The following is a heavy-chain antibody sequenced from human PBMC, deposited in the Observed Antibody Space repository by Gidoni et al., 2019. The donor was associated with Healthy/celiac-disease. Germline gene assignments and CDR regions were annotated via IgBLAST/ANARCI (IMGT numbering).Heavy chain of an antibody. Sequence: QVQLQQWGAGLLKPSETLSLTCAVYGGSFRGYYWSWIRQPPGKGLEWIGEINHSGSTNYNPSLKSRVTISVDTSKNQFSLKLSSVTAADTAVYYCASTRYDSSGYYIQDYWGQGTLVTVSS. CDR3: ASTRYDSSGYYIQDY. J-gene: IGHJ4*02. CDR1: GGSFRGYY. V-gene: IGHV4-34*01. D-gene: IGHD3-22*01. CDR2: INHSGST.